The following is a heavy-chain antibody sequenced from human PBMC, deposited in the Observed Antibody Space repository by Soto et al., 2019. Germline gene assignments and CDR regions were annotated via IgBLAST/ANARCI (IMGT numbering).Heavy chain of an antibody. CDR2: ISGSGKIT. D-gene: IGHD2-8*02. CDR1: GFTFSIYG. V-gene: IGHV3-23*01. CDR3: AKSTAWYYYSEMDV. J-gene: IGHJ6*02. Sequence: GSLRLSCATSGFTFSIYGMNWVRQAPGKGLEWVSGISGSGKITFYADSVKGRFAISRDNSKNTVFLQMNSLRAEDTAIYYCAKSTAWYYYSEMDVWGQGTTVTVSS.